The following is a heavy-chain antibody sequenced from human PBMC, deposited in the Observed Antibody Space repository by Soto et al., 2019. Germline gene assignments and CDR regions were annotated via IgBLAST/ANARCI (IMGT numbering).Heavy chain of an antibody. V-gene: IGHV3-48*01. J-gene: IGHJ3*02. CDR1: AFTFSSYS. Sequence: EEQLVESGGGLVQPGGSLRLSCAASAFTFSSYSMNWVRQAPGKGLEWISYITSSGEITDYADSVKGRFTISRDNAKTSLYLQLKSLRAEHTAVYSCARHHQWAFDIWGQGTTVTVSS. CDR2: ITSSGEIT. CDR3: ARHHQWAFDI. D-gene: IGHD1-26*01.